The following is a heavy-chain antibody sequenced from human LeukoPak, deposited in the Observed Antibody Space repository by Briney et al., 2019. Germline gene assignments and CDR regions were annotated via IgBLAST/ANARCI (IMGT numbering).Heavy chain of an antibody. Sequence: GGSLRLSCAASGFTFSSYSMNWVRQAPGKGLEWVSYISSSSSTIYYADSVKGRFTISRDNAKNSLYLQMNSLRAEDTAVYYCASVPARLYDFRNWFDPWGQGTLVTVSS. V-gene: IGHV3-48*01. D-gene: IGHD3-3*01. J-gene: IGHJ5*02. CDR2: ISSSSSTI. CDR1: GFTFSSYS. CDR3: ASVPARLYDFRNWFDP.